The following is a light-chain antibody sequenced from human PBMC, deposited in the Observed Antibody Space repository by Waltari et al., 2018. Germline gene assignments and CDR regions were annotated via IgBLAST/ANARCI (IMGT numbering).Light chain of an antibody. CDR1: QRVYHTNNKNY. Sequence: DIVMTQSPDSLAVSLGERATINCKSSQRVYHTNNKNYLAWYQQKPEHPPKLLIYRASTRESGVPDLFSGRRSGTDFTLGISSLKAEDVAVYYCQQYYSAPNTFGQGTNVEIK. CDR3: QQYYSAPNT. CDR2: RAS. V-gene: IGKV4-1*01. J-gene: IGKJ2*01.